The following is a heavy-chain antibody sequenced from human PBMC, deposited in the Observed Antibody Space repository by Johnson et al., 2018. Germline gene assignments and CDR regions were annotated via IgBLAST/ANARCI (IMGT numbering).Heavy chain of an antibody. V-gene: IGHV3-30*18. J-gene: IGHJ6*03. D-gene: IGHD1-26*01. CDR3: AKASRGSDDYYYYMDV. CDR2: VSYDGSNK. CDR1: GFTFSSYG. Sequence: QVQLQEAGGGVVQPRRTLGLSCAASGFTFSSYGMHWVRPAPGKGLEWVAVVSYDGSNKYYAASVTGRFTISRDNSKNTLDLQMNSLRAEETAVYYCAKASRGSDDYYYYMDVWGKGTTVTVSS.